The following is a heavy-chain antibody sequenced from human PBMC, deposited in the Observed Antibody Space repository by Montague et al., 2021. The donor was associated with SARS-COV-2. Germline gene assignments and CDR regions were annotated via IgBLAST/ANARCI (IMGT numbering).Heavy chain of an antibody. CDR3: ARVGRGSSWYEVAFDI. Sequence: SETLSLTCTVSGGSISRYSWTWIRQPPGKGLEWIGNINNSGSTXXXPSXXXRVTISVDTSKNQFSLKLSSVSAADTAVYYCARVGRGSSWYEVAFDIWGQGTMVTVSS. CDR2: INNSGST. V-gene: IGHV4-59*01. J-gene: IGHJ3*02. CDR1: GGSISRYS. D-gene: IGHD6-13*01.